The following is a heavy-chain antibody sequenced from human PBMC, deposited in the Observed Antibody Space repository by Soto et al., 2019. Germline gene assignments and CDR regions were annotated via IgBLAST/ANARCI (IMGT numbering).Heavy chain of an antibody. CDR3: VRDYYYYVDV. CDR1: GFTFSTYF. J-gene: IGHJ6*03. CDR2: IKSDGSER. Sequence: VQLVESGGGLVQPGGSLRLSCAASGFTFSTYFMSWVRQAPGKGLEWVANIKSDGSERYYVDSMEGRFTISRDNAKNSLYLQMNSLRAEDTAVYYCVRDYYYYVDVWGKGTTVTVSS. V-gene: IGHV3-7*01.